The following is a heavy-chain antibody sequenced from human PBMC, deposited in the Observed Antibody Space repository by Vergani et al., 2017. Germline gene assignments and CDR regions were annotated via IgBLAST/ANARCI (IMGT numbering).Heavy chain of an antibody. D-gene: IGHD3-10*01. J-gene: IGHJ5*02. Sequence: EVQLLESGGDLVQPGGSLRLSCAASGFTFNHYAMNWVRQAPGKGLEWVGRIKSKTDGGTTDYAAPVKGRFTISRDDSKNTLYLQMNSLKTEDTAVYYCTTTYTYYYGSGTETWGQGTLVTVSS. V-gene: IGHV3-15*01. CDR2: IKSKTDGGTT. CDR1: GFTFNHYA. CDR3: TTTYTYYYGSGTET.